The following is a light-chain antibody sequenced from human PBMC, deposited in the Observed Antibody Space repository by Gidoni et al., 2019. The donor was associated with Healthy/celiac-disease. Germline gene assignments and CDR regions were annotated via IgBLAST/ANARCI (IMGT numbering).Light chain of an antibody. J-gene: IGKJ4*01. CDR2: GAS. CDR3: QQYGSSPRGT. Sequence: EIVLTQSPGTLSLSPGERATLSCRASQCVSSSYLAWYQQKPGQAPSLLIYGASSRATGIPDRFSGSGSGTDFTLTISRLEPEDFAVYYCQQYGSSPRGTFGGGTKVKIK. CDR1: QCVSSSY. V-gene: IGKV3-20*01.